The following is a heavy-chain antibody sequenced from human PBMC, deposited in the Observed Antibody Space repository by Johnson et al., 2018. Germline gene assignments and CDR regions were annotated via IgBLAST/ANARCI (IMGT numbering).Heavy chain of an antibody. CDR3: AKDSRSSGWSQFDS. V-gene: IGHV3-9*01. CDR2: LSWGSGNM. J-gene: IGHJ4*02. CDR1: GFNFNHCV. D-gene: IGHD6-19*01. Sequence: VQLVGSGGGLVQPGRSLRLSCEGSGFNFNHCVTQWVRQAPGKGLECVSNLSWGSGNMDYVDSAKGRFTIYRANSKNTLYLQMNSLRADDTAVYYCAKDSRSSGWSQFDSWGQGTLVTVSS.